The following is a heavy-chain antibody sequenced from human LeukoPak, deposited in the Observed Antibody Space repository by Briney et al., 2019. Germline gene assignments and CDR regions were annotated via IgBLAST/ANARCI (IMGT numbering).Heavy chain of an antibody. V-gene: IGHV3-30*03. CDR1: GFTFSSYG. J-gene: IGHJ4*02. CDR2: ISYDGSNK. D-gene: IGHD3-10*01. Sequence: GGSLRLSCAASGFTFSSYGMHWVRQAPGKGLEWVAVISYDGSNKYYADFVKGRFTISRDNSKNTLYLQMNSLRPEDTAVYYCATDSAGRVTMVRGPLDYWGQGTLVTVSS. CDR3: ATDSAGRVTMVRGPLDY.